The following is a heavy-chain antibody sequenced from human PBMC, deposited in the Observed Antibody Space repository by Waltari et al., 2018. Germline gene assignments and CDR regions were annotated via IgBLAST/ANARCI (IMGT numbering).Heavy chain of an antibody. CDR2: IYYSGST. Sequence: QVQLQESGPGLVKPSQTLSLTCTVSGGSISRGYYYWSWIRQPPGKGLEWIGYIYYSGSTYYNPSLKSRVTISVDTSKNQFSLKLSSVTAADTAVYYCAREGSDYDFWSGPPSGPWGQGTLVTVSS. CDR3: AREGSDYDFWSGPPSGP. CDR1: GGSISRGYYY. V-gene: IGHV4-30-4*08. J-gene: IGHJ5*02. D-gene: IGHD3-3*01.